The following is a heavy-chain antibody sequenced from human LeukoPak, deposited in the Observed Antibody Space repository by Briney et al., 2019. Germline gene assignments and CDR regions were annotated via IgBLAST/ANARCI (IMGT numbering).Heavy chain of an antibody. J-gene: IGHJ1*01. CDR1: GFTFSSYG. Sequence: PGGCLRLSCAASGFTFSSYGMHWVRQAPGKGLEWVAVISYDGSNKYYADSVKGRFTISRDNSKNTLYLQMNSLRTEDAAIYYCAKEDVVVITIRYFQHWGQGTLVTVSS. V-gene: IGHV3-30*18. D-gene: IGHD3-22*01. CDR2: ISYDGSNK. CDR3: AKEDVVVITIRYFQH.